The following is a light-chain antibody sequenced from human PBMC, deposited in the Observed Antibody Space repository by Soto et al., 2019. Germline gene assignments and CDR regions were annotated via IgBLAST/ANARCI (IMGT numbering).Light chain of an antibody. Sequence: DIQMTQSPSALSASVGDRVTITCRASQSVSGWLAWYQQKPGKAPRLLIYDASYLERGVPSRFSGSGSGTDFTITISDLQPDDLGTYYCQQYNTFWTFGPGTKVEI. CDR3: QQYNTFWT. J-gene: IGKJ1*01. CDR2: DAS. CDR1: QSVSGW. V-gene: IGKV1-5*01.